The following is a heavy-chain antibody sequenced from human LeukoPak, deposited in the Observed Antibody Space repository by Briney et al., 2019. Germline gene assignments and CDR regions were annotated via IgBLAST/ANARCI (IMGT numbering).Heavy chain of an antibody. J-gene: IGHJ4*02. CDR3: ARGYTYGDY. V-gene: IGHV1-46*01. CDR2: INLSSGST. CDR1: GYTFTSYY. D-gene: IGHD5-18*01. Sequence: ASVKVSCKASGYTFTSYYMHWVRQAPGQGLEWMGIINLSSGSTSYAQNSQGRVTMTRDTSSSTVNMELSSLRSEDTAVYYCARGYTYGDYWGQGTLVTVSS.